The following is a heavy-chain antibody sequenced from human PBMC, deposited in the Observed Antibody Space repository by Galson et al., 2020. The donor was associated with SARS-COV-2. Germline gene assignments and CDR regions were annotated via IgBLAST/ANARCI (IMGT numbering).Heavy chain of an antibody. CDR1: GININNAR. Sequence: SCASPGININNARRSWRRPAPEKLLGRVGRIKRKTNSKSAHNSAPVKARFTISRDDSENTLYMQMNSLKTADRAVYYCNTNMGYCSGGSCYSLLGARLLIWGQGTMVTGSS. J-gene: IGHJ3*01. CDR3: NTNMGYCSGGSCYSLLGARLLI. V-gene: IGHV3-15*01. CDR2: IKRKTNSKSA. D-gene: IGHD2-15*01.